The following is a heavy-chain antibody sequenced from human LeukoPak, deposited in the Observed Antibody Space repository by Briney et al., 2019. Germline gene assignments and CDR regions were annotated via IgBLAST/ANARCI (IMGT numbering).Heavy chain of an antibody. CDR2: NRNKANSYTT. CDR3: AREKYYYDSSTLFDY. J-gene: IGHJ4*02. D-gene: IGHD3-22*01. Sequence: GGSLRLSCAASGFIFSDHYMDWVRQAPGEGLEWVGRNRNKANSYTTEYAASVKGRFTISRDDSKNSLYLQMNSLKTEDTAVYYCAREKYYYDSSTLFDYWGQGTLVTVSS. V-gene: IGHV3-72*01. CDR1: GFIFSDHY.